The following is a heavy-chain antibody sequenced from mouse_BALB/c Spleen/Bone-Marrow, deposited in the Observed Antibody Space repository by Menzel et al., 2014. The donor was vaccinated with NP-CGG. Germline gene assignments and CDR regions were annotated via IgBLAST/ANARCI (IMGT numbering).Heavy chain of an antibody. CDR1: GYTFTDHA. CDR3: KSNNYGSSRGFVY. J-gene: IGHJ3*01. CDR2: ISPRNGDI. V-gene: IGHV1S53*02. D-gene: IGHD1-1*01. Sequence: QVQLQQSDAELVKPGASVKMSCKASGYTFTDHAIHWVKQKPEQGLEWIGYISPRNGDIKYNEKFKGKATLTADKSSSTAYMQLNSLTSEDSAVYFCKSNNYGSSRGFVYWGQGTPVTVSA.